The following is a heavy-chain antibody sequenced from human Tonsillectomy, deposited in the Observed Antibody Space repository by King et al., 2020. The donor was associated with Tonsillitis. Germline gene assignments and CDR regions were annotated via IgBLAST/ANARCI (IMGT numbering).Heavy chain of an antibody. Sequence: QLVQSGAEVKKPGASVKVSCTASGYTFTGFYIHWVRQAPGQGLEWMGWMNPNSGDTNYAQKFQGRVTMTRGSAITAAYMELSRLISDDTAVYYCVRDGGRYGNVNCFDPWGQGTLVAVSS. J-gene: IGHJ5*02. CDR2: MNPNSGDT. CDR3: VRDGGRYGNVNCFDP. D-gene: IGHD4-11*01. CDR1: GYTFTGFY. V-gene: IGHV1-2*02.